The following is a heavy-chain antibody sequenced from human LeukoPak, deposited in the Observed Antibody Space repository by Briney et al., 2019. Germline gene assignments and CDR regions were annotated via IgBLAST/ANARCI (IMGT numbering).Heavy chain of an antibody. CDR2: IIPILGIA. CDR3: ARVGSSGSPRNYYYYYMDV. J-gene: IGHJ6*03. D-gene: IGHD3-10*01. Sequence: GSSVKVSCKASGGTFSSYTISWVPQAPGQGLEWMGRIIPILGIANCAQKFQGRVTITADKSTSTAYMELSSLRSEDTAVYYCARVGSSGSPRNYYYYYMDVWGKGTTVTVSS. CDR1: GGTFSSYT. V-gene: IGHV1-69*02.